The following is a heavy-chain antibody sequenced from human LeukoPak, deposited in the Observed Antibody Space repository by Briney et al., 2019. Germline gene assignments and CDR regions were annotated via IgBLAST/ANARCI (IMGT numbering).Heavy chain of an antibody. J-gene: IGHJ4*02. D-gene: IGHD5-18*01. CDR2: ISGPGTDT. Sequence: GGSLRLSCAASGFTFNNSAMSWVRQTPGTGLEWVATISGPGTDTYYTDSVKGRLTISRDNSKNTLYLQMNSLRAEDTAVYYCAKGTYGYWPTYFDYWDQGTLVTVSS. CDR3: AKGTYGYWPTYFDY. CDR1: GFTFNNSA. V-gene: IGHV3-23*01.